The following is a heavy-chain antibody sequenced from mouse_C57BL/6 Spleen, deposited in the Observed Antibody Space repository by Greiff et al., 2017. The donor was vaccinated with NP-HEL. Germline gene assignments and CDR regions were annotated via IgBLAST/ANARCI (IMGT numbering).Heavy chain of an antibody. D-gene: IGHD3-2*02. CDR1: GYTFTSYW. J-gene: IGHJ2*01. Sequence: QVQLQQPGAELVKPGASVKLSCKASGYTFTSYWMHWVKQRPGQGLEWIGMIHPTSGSTNYNEKFKSKATLTVDKSSSTAYMQLSSLTSEDSAVYYCARWAAQALYFDYWGQGTTLTVSS. CDR2: IHPTSGST. V-gene: IGHV1-64*01. CDR3: ARWAAQALYFDY.